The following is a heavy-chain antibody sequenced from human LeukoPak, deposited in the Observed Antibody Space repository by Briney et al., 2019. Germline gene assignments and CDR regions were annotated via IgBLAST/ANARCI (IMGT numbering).Heavy chain of an antibody. CDR2: IYYSGST. J-gene: IGHJ6*03. V-gene: IGHV4-59*01. D-gene: IGHD3-10*01. CDR3: AREVEWFGETQYYYYMDV. Sequence: SETLSLTCTVSGGSISSYYWSWIRQPPGKGLEWIGYIYYSGSTNYNPSLESRVTISVDTSKNQFSLKLSSVTAADTAVYYCAREVEWFGETQYYYYMDVWGKGTTVTISS. CDR1: GGSISSYY.